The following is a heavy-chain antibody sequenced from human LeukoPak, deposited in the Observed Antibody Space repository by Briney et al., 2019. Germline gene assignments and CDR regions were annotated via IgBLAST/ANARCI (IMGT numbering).Heavy chain of an antibody. CDR1: GYTFTGYY. Sequence: ASVKVSCKASGYTFTGYYMHWVRQAPGQGLEWMGWINPNSGGTKYAKKIQGRVTMTRDTSISTAYMELSRLRSDDTAVYYCARDQSRAVAGTSAWYVDHWGRGTLVTVSS. CDR3: ARDQSRAVAGTSAWYVDH. J-gene: IGHJ2*01. D-gene: IGHD6-19*01. CDR2: INPNSGGT. V-gene: IGHV1-2*02.